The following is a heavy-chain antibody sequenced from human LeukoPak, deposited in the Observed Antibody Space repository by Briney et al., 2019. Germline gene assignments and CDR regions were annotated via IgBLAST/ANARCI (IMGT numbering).Heavy chain of an antibody. CDR3: ARGHEQQLALSDY. D-gene: IGHD6-13*01. CDR1: GFAFSSYA. V-gene: IGHV3-23*01. Sequence: GGSLRLSCAPSGFAFSSYAMSWVGQAPGKGLEWVSAFSGSGVSTYYADSVKGRFTISRDNAKNTLYLQMNSLRAEDTAVYYCARGHEQQLALSDYWGQGTLVSVCS. J-gene: IGHJ4*02. CDR2: FSGSGVST.